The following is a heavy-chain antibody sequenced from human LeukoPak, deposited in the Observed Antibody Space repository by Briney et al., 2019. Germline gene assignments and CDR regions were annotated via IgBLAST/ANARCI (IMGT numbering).Heavy chain of an antibody. D-gene: IGHD5-18*01. CDR1: GFTFSSYA. CDR2: ISGSGGST. J-gene: IGHJ5*02. V-gene: IGHV3-23*01. CDR3: ASIGYSYGYPSNWFDP. Sequence: PGGSLRLSCAASGFTFSSYAMSWVRQAPGKGLEWVSAISGSGGSTYYADSVKGRFTISRDNAKNSLYLQMNSLRAEDTAVYYCASIGYSYGYPSNWFDPWGQGTLVTVSS.